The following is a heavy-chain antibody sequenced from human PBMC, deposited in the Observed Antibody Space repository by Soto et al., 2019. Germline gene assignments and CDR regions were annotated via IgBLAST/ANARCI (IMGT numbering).Heavy chain of an antibody. D-gene: IGHD6-6*01. J-gene: IGHJ1*01. CDR3: ATGSTSTKND. CDR1: GFTFSNAW. CDR2: IKSKTDGGTT. Sequence: EVQLVESGGGLVIPGGSLRLSCAASGFTFSNAWLSWVRQSPGKGLEWVGRIKSKTDGGTTDYTAPVKGRFTISRDDSKNTRYLQMNSRKIEDTAVYYCATGSTSTKNDWGQGTLGTVSS. V-gene: IGHV3-15*01.